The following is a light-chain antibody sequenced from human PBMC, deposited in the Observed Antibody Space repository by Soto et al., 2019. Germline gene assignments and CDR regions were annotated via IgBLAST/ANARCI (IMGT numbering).Light chain of an antibody. Sequence: AIQMTQSPSSLSASLGDRVTITCRASQGIRGDLGWYQQKPGKAPKLLISATSTLQSGVPSRFSGRGSGTNFTLTISSLQPEDFETSYCIKDFISPLTVGHGTKVDI. CDR1: QGIRGD. V-gene: IGKV1-6*01. CDR2: ATS. J-gene: IGKJ1*01. CDR3: IKDFISPLT.